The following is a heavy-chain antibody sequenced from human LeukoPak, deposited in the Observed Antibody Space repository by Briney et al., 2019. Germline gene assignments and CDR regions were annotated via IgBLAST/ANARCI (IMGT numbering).Heavy chain of an antibody. CDR2: IYTSGRT. D-gene: IGHD3-22*01. J-gene: IGHJ4*02. V-gene: IGHV4-4*07. CDR3: ARDYNLDTSGYRRLNY. Sequence: SETLSLTCTVAGGSISSYYWSWIRQPAGKGLEWIGRIYTSGRTNYHPSLKSRVTMSVDTSKNQFSLNLSSVTAADTAVYYCARDYNLDTSGYRRLNYWGQGILVTVSS. CDR1: GGSISSYY.